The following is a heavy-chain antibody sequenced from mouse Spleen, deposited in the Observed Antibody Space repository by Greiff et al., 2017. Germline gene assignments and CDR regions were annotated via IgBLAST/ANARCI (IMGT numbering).Heavy chain of an antibody. CDR2: ISYDGSN. CDR1: GYSITSGYY. CDR3: ARDPFYYYGSSYGYFDV. D-gene: IGHD1-1*01. J-gene: IGHJ1*01. Sequence: EVKLQESGPGLVKPSQSLSLTCSVTGYSITSGYYWNWIRQFPGNKLEWMGYISYDGSNNYNPSLKNRISITRDTSKNQFFLKLNSVTTEDTATYYCARDPFYYYGSSYGYFDVWGAGTTVTVSS. V-gene: IGHV3-6*01.